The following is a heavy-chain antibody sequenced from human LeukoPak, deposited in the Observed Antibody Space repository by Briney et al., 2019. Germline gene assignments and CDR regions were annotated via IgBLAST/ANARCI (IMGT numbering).Heavy chain of an antibody. CDR1: GGSFSGYY. J-gene: IGHJ4*02. CDR3: ARDSPSAYSSGWYYFDY. Sequence: SETLSLTCAVYGGSFSGYYWGWIRQPPGKGLEWIGSIYHSGSTNYNPSLKSRVTISVDTSKNQFSLKLSSVTAADTAVYYCARDSPSAYSSGWYYFDYWGQGTLVTVSS. V-gene: IGHV4-34*01. D-gene: IGHD6-19*01. CDR2: IYHSGST.